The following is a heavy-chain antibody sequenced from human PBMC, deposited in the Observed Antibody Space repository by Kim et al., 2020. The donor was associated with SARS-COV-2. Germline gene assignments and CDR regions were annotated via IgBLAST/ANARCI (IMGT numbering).Heavy chain of an antibody. J-gene: IGHJ6*02. CDR2: INSDGSST. CDR1: GFTFRSYW. CDR3: ARDLDSSANYYYYGMDV. V-gene: IGHV3-74*01. D-gene: IGHD3-3*01. Sequence: GGSLRLSCAASGFTFRSYWMHWVRQAPGKGLVWVSCINSDGSSTTYADSVQGRFSISRDNAQNTLFLQMYSLRAEDTGVYFCARDLDSSANYYYYGMDVWGQGTTVTVS.